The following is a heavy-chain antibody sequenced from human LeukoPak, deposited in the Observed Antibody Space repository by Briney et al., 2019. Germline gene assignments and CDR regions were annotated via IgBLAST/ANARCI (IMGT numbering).Heavy chain of an antibody. CDR2: IRYDGSNK. Sequence: GGSLRLSCAASGFTFSSYGMHWVRQAPGKGLEWVAFIRYDGSNKYYADSVKGRFTTSRDNSKNTLYLQMNSLRAEDTAVYYCATGNSGWLDYWGQGTLVTVSS. V-gene: IGHV3-30*02. CDR1: GFTFSSYG. CDR3: ATGNSGWLDY. J-gene: IGHJ4*02. D-gene: IGHD6-19*01.